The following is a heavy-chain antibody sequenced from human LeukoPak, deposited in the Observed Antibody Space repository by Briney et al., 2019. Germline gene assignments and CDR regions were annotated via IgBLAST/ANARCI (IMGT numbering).Heavy chain of an antibody. Sequence: SETLSLPCTVSGGSIRSSSSYWGSIRQPPGKGLEWIGTIYNGGATYYNPSLKSRVTIPVDMSRNQFSLKLTSMCATDTAVYYCGPTLRMTAVGSGGYFDFWGQGTLVTVSS. CDR3: GPTLRMTAVGSGGYFDF. J-gene: IGHJ4*02. D-gene: IGHD4-23*01. CDR2: IYNGGAT. CDR1: GGSIRSSSSY. V-gene: IGHV4-39*01.